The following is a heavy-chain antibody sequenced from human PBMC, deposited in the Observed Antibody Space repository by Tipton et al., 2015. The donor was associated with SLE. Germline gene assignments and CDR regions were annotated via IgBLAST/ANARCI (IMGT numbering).Heavy chain of an antibody. CDR1: GGSISSGYYY. D-gene: IGHD6-19*01. CDR2: INHIGST. J-gene: IGHJ4*02. V-gene: IGHV4-39*07. CDR3: ARGPTPPFGSGWYSFDY. Sequence: TLSLTCTVSGGSISSGYYYWSWVRQPPGKGLEWIGEINHIGSTNYNPSLKSRVTVSVDTSKNQVSLNRTSVTAADTAVYYCARGPTPPFGSGWYSFDYWGQGTLVTVSS.